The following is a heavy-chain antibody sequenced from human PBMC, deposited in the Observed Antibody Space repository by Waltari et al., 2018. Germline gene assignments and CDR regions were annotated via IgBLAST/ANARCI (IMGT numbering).Heavy chain of an antibody. CDR3: ARGHYDSSGYYLSYYYGLDV. V-gene: IGHV3-74*02. D-gene: IGHD3-22*01. J-gene: IGHJ6*02. CDR1: GFTLNTYC. Sequence: EVQLVESGGDLVQPGGSLRHSCAGSGFTLNTYCMHRVSHVPGKGLVWVSRINPHGTSTNYADYVKGRFTISRDNAKNTLYLQMNSLRAEDTAVYYCARGHYDSSGYYLSYYYGLDVWGQGTTVTVSS. CDR2: INPHGTST.